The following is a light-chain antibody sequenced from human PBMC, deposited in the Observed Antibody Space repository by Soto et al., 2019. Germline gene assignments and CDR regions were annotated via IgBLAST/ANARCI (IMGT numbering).Light chain of an antibody. Sequence: DIQLTQSPFFLSASVGDRVTITCRASQGISSYLVWYQQKAGTAPKSLIYAASTLQTGVPSRFSGSGSGTEFTLTISSLQPEDSATYYCRQHNSFPVTFGQGTRLDIK. CDR2: AAS. CDR3: RQHNSFPVT. J-gene: IGKJ5*01. V-gene: IGKV1-9*01. CDR1: QGISSY.